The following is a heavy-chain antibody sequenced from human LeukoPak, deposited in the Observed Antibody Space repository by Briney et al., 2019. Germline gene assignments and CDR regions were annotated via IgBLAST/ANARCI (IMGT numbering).Heavy chain of an antibody. D-gene: IGHD1-26*01. CDR3: ALGEPRSPFDY. Sequence: GGSLRLSCAASGFTFSSYSMNWVRQAPGKGLEWVPSISSSSSYMYYADSVKGRFTISRDNAKNSLYLQMNSLRAEDTAVYYCALGEPRSPFDYWGQGTLVTVSS. CDR1: GFTFSSYS. CDR2: ISSSSSYM. J-gene: IGHJ4*02. V-gene: IGHV3-21*01.